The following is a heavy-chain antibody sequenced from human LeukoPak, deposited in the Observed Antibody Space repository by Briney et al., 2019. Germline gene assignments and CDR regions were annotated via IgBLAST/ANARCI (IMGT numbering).Heavy chain of an antibody. Sequence: PGGSLRLSCAASGFTFSSYSMNWVRQAPGKGLEWVSSISSSSSYIYYADSVKGRFTISRDNAKNSLYLQMNSLRAEDTAVYYCASGETYYDILTGYSDYWGQGTLVTVSS. D-gene: IGHD3-9*01. CDR2: ISSSSSYI. CDR1: GFTFSSYS. CDR3: ASGETYYDILTGYSDY. V-gene: IGHV3-21*01. J-gene: IGHJ4*02.